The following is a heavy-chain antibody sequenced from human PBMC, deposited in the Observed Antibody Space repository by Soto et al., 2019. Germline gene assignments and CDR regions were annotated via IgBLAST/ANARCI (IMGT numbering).Heavy chain of an antibody. D-gene: IGHD3-10*01. CDR1: GFTFSSYS. CDR2: ISSSSSYI. Sequence: GGSLRLSCAASGFTFSSYSMNWVRQAPGKGLEWVSSISSSSSYIYYTDSVKGRFTISRDNAKNSLYLQMNSLRAEDTAVYYCARLPIGDYGSGSYFFYYYYGMDVWGQGTTVTVSS. CDR3: ARLPIGDYGSGSYFFYYYYGMDV. V-gene: IGHV3-21*01. J-gene: IGHJ6*02.